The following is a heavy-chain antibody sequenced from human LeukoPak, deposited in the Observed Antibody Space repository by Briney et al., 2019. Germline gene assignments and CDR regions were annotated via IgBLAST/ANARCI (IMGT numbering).Heavy chain of an antibody. CDR3: ARGLGPSYYYYGMDV. CDR1: GGTFSSYA. V-gene: IGHV1-69*13. D-gene: IGHD7-27*01. CDR2: IIPIFGTA. Sequence: SVKVSCKASGGTFSSYAISWVRQAPGQGLEWMGGIIPIFGTANYAQKFQGRVTITADESTSTAYMELSSLRSEDTAVYYRARGLGPSYYYYGMDVWGQGTTVTVSS. J-gene: IGHJ6*02.